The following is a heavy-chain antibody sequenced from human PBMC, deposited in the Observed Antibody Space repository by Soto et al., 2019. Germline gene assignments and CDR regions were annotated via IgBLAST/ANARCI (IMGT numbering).Heavy chain of an antibody. D-gene: IGHD6-19*01. Sequence: GESLKISCKGSGYSFTSYWIGWVRQMPGKGLEWMGIIYPGASDTRYSPSFQGQVTISAVKSISTAYLQWSSLKASDTAMYYCARQDSSGYYYYGIDVWGQGTTVTVSS. CDR3: ARQDSSGYYYYGIDV. CDR2: IYPGASDT. V-gene: IGHV5-51*01. J-gene: IGHJ6*02. CDR1: GYSFTSYW.